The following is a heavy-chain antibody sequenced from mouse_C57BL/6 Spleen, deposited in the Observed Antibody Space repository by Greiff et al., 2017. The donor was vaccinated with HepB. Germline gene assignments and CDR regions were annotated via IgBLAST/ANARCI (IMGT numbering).Heavy chain of an antibody. CDR2: IYPGGGYT. V-gene: IGHV1-63*01. J-gene: IGHJ2*01. Sequence: QVQLQQSGAELVRPGTSVKMSCRASGYTFTNYWIGWAKQRPGHGLEWIGDIYPGGGYTNYNEKFKGKATLTADKSSSTAYMQFSSLTSEDSAIYYCARVPYYYGSSHGYFDYWGQGTTLTVSS. CDR1: GYTFTNYW. D-gene: IGHD1-1*01. CDR3: ARVPYYYGSSHGYFDY.